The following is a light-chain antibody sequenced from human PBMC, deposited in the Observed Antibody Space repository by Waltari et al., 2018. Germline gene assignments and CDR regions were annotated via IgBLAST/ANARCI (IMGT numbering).Light chain of an antibody. Sequence: EIVMRQSPDTLSVSPGERATLSCRASQSNNRNLTWYQQNPGQAPRLLIFGSSTRATGIPAWFSGSGSVTEFTLTISFLQSEVFAVYYCQQYDSWPYTFGQGTSLEIK. J-gene: IGKJ2*01. CDR2: GSS. CDR3: QQYDSWPYT. CDR1: QSNNRN. V-gene: IGKV3-15*01.